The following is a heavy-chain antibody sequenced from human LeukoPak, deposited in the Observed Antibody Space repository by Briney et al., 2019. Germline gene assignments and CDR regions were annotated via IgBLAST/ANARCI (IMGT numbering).Heavy chain of an antibody. CDR1: NGSITSNSYQ. CDR2: IYYSGST. J-gene: IGHJ3*02. D-gene: IGHD4-17*01. CDR3: ARAYTSTVELTSDI. V-gene: IGHV4-39*07. Sequence: SETLSLTCTVSNGSITSNSYQWGWIRQPPGKGLEWIGTIYYSGSTYYNPSLKSRVTISIDTSKNQFSLKLSSVTAADTAVYYCARAYTSTVELTSDIWGQGTMVTVSS.